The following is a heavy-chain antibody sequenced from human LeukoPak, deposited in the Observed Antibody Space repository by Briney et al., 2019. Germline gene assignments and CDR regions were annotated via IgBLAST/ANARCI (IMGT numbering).Heavy chain of an antibody. D-gene: IGHD3-22*01. J-gene: IGHJ4*02. CDR1: GFTFSSYS. V-gene: IGHV3-21*01. CDR2: ISSSSSYI. CDR3: ARGSDSSGMKNY. Sequence: GGPLRLSCAASGFTFSSYSMNWVRQAPGKGLEWVSSISSSSSYIYYADSVKGRFTISRDNAKNSLYLQMNSLRAEDTDVYYCARGSDSSGMKNYWGQGALVTVSS.